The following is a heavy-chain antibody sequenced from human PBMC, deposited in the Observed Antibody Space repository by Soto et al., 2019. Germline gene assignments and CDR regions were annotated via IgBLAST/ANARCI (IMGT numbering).Heavy chain of an antibody. CDR2: IYYSGST. V-gene: IGHV4-30-4*01. J-gene: IGHJ4*02. D-gene: IGHD5-12*01. CDR3: AREMATISLDY. Sequence: IYYSGSTYYNPSLKSRVSISVDTSKNQFSLKLSSVTAADTAVYYCAREMATISLDYWGQGTLVTVSS.